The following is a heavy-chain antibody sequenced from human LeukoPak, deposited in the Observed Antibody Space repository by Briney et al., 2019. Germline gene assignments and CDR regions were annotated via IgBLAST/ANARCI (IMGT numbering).Heavy chain of an antibody. CDR3: ARDQEYSSSLADY. D-gene: IGHD6-6*01. CDR1: GYTFTGYY. CDR2: INPNSGGT. Sequence: ASVKVSCKASGYTFTGYYMHWVRQAPGQGLEWMGWINPNSGGTNYAQKFQGRVTMTRDTSISTAYMELSRLRSDDAAVYYCARDQEYSSSLADYWGQGTLVTVSS. V-gene: IGHV1-2*02. J-gene: IGHJ4*02.